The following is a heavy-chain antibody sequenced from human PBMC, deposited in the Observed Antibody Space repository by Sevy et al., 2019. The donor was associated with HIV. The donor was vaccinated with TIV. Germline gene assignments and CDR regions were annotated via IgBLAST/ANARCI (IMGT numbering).Heavy chain of an antibody. CDR1: GFTFSSFA. J-gene: IGHJ4*02. D-gene: IGHD3-9*01. CDR2: ISGSGGRT. V-gene: IGHV3-23*01. CDR3: AKERVSTESFFDY. Sequence: GGSLRLPCAASGFTFSSFAMTWVRQPPGKGLEWVSAISGSGGRTYYVDSVKGRFTISRDNSKNTVSLQMNSLRVEDTAVYYCAKERVSTESFFDYWGQGILVTVSS.